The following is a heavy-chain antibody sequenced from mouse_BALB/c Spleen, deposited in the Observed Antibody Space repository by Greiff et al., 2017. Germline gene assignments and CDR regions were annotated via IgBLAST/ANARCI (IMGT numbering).Heavy chain of an antibody. CDR3: AREGHPYYAMDY. CDR1: GFTFTDYY. J-gene: IGHJ4*01. Sequence: EVKLVESGGGLVQPGGSLRLSCATSGFTFTDYYMSWVSQPPGKALEWLGFIRNKANGYTTEYSASVKGRFTISRDNSQSILYLQMNTRRAEDSATYYCAREGHPYYAMDYWGQGTSVTVSS. V-gene: IGHV7-3*02. D-gene: IGHD6-1*01. CDR2: IRNKANGYTT.